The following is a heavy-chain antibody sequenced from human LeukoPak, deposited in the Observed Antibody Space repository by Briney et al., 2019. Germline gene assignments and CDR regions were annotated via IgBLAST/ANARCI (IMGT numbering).Heavy chain of an antibody. D-gene: IGHD1-26*01. CDR2: IRYDGSNK. Sequence: PGGSLRLSCAASGFIFSNYGMHWVRQTPGKGLEWVAFIRYDGSNKYYGDSVKGRFTISRDNSKNTLYLQMNSLRAEDTAVYYCARAGGSYGPYYFDYWGQGTLVTVSS. V-gene: IGHV3-30*02. J-gene: IGHJ4*02. CDR3: ARAGGSYGPYYFDY. CDR1: GFIFSNYG.